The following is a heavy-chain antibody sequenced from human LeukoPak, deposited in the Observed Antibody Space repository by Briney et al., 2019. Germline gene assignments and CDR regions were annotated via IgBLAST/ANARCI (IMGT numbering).Heavy chain of an antibody. J-gene: IGHJ5*02. D-gene: IGHD3-10*01. CDR3: ARAPNIYGSGRSWLDP. V-gene: IGHV1-2*02. CDR1: GYSFTGYY. Sequence: ASVKVSCKASGYSFTGYYIHWLRQAPGHGLQCMGWINPNGGGTTYAQKFQGRVAMTRDTSMNIAYMELRRLSPDDTAVYYCARAPNIYGSGRSWLDPWGQGTLVTVSS. CDR2: INPNGGGT.